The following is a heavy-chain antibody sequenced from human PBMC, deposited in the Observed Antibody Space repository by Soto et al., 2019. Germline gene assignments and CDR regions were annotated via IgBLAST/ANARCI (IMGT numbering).Heavy chain of an antibody. Sequence: QVQLVESGGGVVQPGRSLRLSCAASGFTFSSYGMHLVRQAPGKGLAWVAVIWYDGSNKYYADSVKGRFTSSRDNSKNTLYLQMNSLRAEDTAVYYCARDGVGGSSSSYHPDYWGQGNLVTVSS. CDR3: ARDGVGGSSSSYHPDY. V-gene: IGHV3-33*01. J-gene: IGHJ4*02. D-gene: IGHD6-6*01. CDR1: GFTFSSYG. CDR2: IWYDGSNK.